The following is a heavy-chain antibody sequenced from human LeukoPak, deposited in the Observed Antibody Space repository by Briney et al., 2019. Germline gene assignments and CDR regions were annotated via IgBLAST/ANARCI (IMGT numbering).Heavy chain of an antibody. CDR1: GFTFSSHG. J-gene: IGHJ4*02. D-gene: IGHD2-2*01. Sequence: PGGSLRLSCAASGFTFSSHGMHWVRQAPGKGLEWVAVLWYDGRTKYYAESVKGRFTISRDNSKNTLYLQMNSLRAEDTAIYYCAKAALRYQLLSSLDYWGQGTLVTVSS. CDR3: AKAALRYQLLSSLDY. V-gene: IGHV3-33*06. CDR2: LWYDGRTK.